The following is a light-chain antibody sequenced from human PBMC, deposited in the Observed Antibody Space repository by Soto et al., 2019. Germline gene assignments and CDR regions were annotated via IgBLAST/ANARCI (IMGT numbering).Light chain of an antibody. CDR3: QQSYSIPLT. V-gene: IGKV1-39*01. CDR2: AAS. CDR1: QSISNH. Sequence: DMQMTQSLSSLSATVEVRVIITCRASQSISNHLNWYQQKPGKAPKLLIFAASSLQSGVPSRFSGSRSGPDFTLTISSLQPEDFATYYCQQSYSIPLTFGQGTRL. J-gene: IGKJ5*01.